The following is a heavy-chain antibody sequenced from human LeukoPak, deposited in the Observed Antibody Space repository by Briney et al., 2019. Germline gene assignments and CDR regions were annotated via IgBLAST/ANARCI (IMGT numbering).Heavy chain of an antibody. CDR1: GXTFSNYW. V-gene: IGHV3-7*05. CDR2: INQEGSVK. CDR3: AKGMSVAANWFDS. Sequence: PGGSLRVSCAASGXTFSNYWMNWVRQAPGKGLEWVANINQEGSVKYYVDSVKGRFTISRDNAKNSLYLQMDSLGGDDTAVYYCAKGMSVAANWFDSWGQGTLVTVSS. J-gene: IGHJ5*01. D-gene: IGHD6-19*01.